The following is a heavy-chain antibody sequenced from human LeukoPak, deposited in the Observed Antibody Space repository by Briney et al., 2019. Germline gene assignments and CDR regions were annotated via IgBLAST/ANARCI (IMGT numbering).Heavy chain of an antibody. CDR1: GDSVSSSTYY. CDR2: ICYSVST. J-gene: IGHJ1*01. Sequence: KPSETLSLTCTVSGDSVSSSTYYWDWIRQPPGKGLEWIGNICYSVSTYYNPSLRTRFTMSVDTSKNQFSLKLSSVPAADTAVYYCARHSKYYYDSSGSYVGYFQHWGQGTLVTVSS. CDR3: ARHSKYYYDSSGSYVGYFQH. D-gene: IGHD3-22*01. V-gene: IGHV4-39*01.